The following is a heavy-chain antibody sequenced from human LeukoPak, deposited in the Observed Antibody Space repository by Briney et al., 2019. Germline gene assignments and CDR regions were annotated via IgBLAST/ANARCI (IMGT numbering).Heavy chain of an antibody. Sequence: QPGGSLRLSCAASGFTFSSYAMNWVRQAPPQGLEWVSAISGSGGSTYYADSVKGRFTISRDNSKNTLYLQMNSLRAEDTAVYYCAKRIGSVLMTTVNDYWGQGTLVTVSS. CDR1: GFTFSSYA. CDR3: AKRIGSVLMTTVNDY. J-gene: IGHJ4*02. D-gene: IGHD4-17*01. V-gene: IGHV3-23*01. CDR2: ISGSGGST.